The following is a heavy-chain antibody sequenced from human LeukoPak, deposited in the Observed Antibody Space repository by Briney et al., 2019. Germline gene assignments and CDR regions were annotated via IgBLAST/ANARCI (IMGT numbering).Heavy chain of an antibody. J-gene: IGHJ5*02. CDR3: ARRMRYYYDSSGFPTPNWFDH. CDR1: GGSINISY. V-gene: IGHV4-59*08. CDR2: IYYSGST. D-gene: IGHD3-22*01. Sequence: SETLSLTCTVSGGSINISYWSWLRQPPGKGLEWIGYIYYSGSTNYNPSLKNRVTISVDTSKNQFSLELSSVTAADTAVYYCARRMRYYYDSSGFPTPNWFDHWGQGTLVTVSS.